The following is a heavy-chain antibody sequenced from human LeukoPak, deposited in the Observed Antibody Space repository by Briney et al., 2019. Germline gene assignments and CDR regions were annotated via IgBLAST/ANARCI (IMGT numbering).Heavy chain of an antibody. V-gene: IGHV1-18*01. D-gene: IGHD3-10*01. CDR3: ASHYYYGSGSFSYDY. J-gene: IGHJ4*02. CDR1: GYTFTSYG. Sequence: ASVKVSCKASGYTFTSYGISWVRQAPGQGLEWMGWISAYNGNTNYAQKLQGRVTMTTDTSTSTAYMELRSLRSDDTAVYYCASHYYYGSGSFSYDYWGQGTLVTVSS. CDR2: ISAYNGNT.